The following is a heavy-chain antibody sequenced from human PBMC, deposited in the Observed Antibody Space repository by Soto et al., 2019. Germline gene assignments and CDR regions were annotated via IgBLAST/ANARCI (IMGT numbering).Heavy chain of an antibody. CDR2: VWYDGSNQ. V-gene: IGHV3-33*01. D-gene: IGHD2-21*01. CDR1: GFTLSSYG. CDR3: ARGPHLIVGVSSNPDGTRGIEV. Sequence: GGSLRLPCAAPGFTLSSYGMHWVRQALGKGLEWVAVVWYDGSNQYYADSVKGLFTIPRDNSQSTLYLQMNSLRAEDTAVYYCARGPHLIVGVSSNPDGTRGIEVSWPGTT. J-gene: IGHJ6*01.